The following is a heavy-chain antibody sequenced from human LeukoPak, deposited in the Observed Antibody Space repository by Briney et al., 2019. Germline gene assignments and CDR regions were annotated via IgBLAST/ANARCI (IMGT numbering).Heavy chain of an antibody. Sequence: SETLSLTCAVSGGSISSSNWWSWVRQPPGKGLEWIGEIYHSGSINYNPSLKSRVTILVDKSKNQFSLKLSSVTAADTAVYYCARSAYIIVPAAIKAGWFDPWGQGTLVTVSS. CDR2: IYHSGSI. J-gene: IGHJ5*02. CDR3: ARSAYIIVPAAIKAGWFDP. D-gene: IGHD2-2*01. V-gene: IGHV4-4*02. CDR1: GGSISSSNW.